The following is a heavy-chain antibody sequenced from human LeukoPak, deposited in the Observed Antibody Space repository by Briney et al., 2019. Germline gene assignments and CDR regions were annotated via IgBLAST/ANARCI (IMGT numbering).Heavy chain of an antibody. V-gene: IGHV4-59*01. J-gene: IGHJ4*02. CDR2: IYYSGST. D-gene: IGHD4-17*01. CDR1: GGSISSYY. CDR3: AREHGDYVHFDY. Sequence: SETLSLTCTVSGGSISSYYWSWIRQPPGKGLEWIGYIYYSGSTNYNPSLKSRVTISVDTSKNQFSLKLSSMTAADTAVYYCAREHGDYVHFDYWGQGTLVTVSS.